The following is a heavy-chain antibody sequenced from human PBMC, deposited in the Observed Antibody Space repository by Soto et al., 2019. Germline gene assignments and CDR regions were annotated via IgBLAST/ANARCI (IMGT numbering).Heavy chain of an antibody. CDR3: ARVIPGADAWFDP. J-gene: IGHJ5*02. V-gene: IGHV1-18*01. D-gene: IGHD2-2*01. CDR1: GNTFTNFG. Sequence: GASVKVSCKASGNTFTNFGVTWVRQAPGQGLEWMGWISAYTDDPNYAQKFQGRVTMTIDTSTSTAYLDLRSLTSDGTAVYYCARVIPGADAWFDPWGQGTLVTVSS. CDR2: ISAYTDDP.